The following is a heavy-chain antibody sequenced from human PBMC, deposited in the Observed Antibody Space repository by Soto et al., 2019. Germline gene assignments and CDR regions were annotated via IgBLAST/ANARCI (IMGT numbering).Heavy chain of an antibody. CDR1: GFSFSNSW. J-gene: IGHJ4*02. Sequence: LGGSLRLSCAASGFSFSNSWMDWVRQAPGKGLEWVANINEDGSQTYYVDSVKGRFTVSRDNAENSMYLQMNSLRVEDTAVYYCSWSLNYWGQGVLVTVSS. CDR2: INEDGSQT. CDR3: SWSLNY. D-gene: IGHD1-26*01. V-gene: IGHV3-7*01.